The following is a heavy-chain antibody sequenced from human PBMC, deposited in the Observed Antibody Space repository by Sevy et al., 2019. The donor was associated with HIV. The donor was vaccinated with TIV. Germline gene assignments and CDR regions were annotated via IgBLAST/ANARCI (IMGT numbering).Heavy chain of an antibody. D-gene: IGHD5-12*01. V-gene: IGHV4-39*02. J-gene: IGHJ6*02. CDR1: GGTIVSSGHY. CDR2: IYYNGHT. CDR3: AREAGGYDYDYGMDV. Sequence: SETLSLTCSVSGGTIVSSGHYWGWIRQTPGKGLEWIGSIYYNGHTYYNPSLNSRLTISIDTSKNQFSLNRSYVTAADTAIYFYAREAGGYDYDYGMDVWGQGTTVTVSS.